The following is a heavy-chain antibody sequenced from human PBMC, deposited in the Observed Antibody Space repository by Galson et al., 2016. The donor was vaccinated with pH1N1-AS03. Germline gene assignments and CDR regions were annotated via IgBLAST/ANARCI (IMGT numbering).Heavy chain of an antibody. CDR3: ATYMAGEGGRGY. J-gene: IGHJ4*02. CDR2: VDYNVGT. V-gene: IGHV4-39*02. D-gene: IGHD3-10*01. CDR1: GASISSRSYH. Sequence: LSLTCSVSGASISSRSYHWVWIRQPPGKGLEWIGIVDYNVGTYYNPSLKSRVTIPADTSNNRFSLKLTSVTAADTGIYYFATYMAGEGGRGYWGPGTLVTVAS.